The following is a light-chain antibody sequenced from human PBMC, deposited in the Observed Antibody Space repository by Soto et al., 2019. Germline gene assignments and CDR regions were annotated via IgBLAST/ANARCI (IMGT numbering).Light chain of an antibody. CDR3: QPYDNWPPPIT. J-gene: IGKJ5*01. Sequence: EIVMTQSPGTLSVSPGERATLSCRASQSVGTNLAWYQQKPGQAPRLLIYGASTRATDIPARFSASGSGTEFPLTISSLQSEDFVVYYCQPYDNWPPPITFGQGTRLEIK. CDR1: QSVGTN. CDR2: GAS. V-gene: IGKV3-15*01.